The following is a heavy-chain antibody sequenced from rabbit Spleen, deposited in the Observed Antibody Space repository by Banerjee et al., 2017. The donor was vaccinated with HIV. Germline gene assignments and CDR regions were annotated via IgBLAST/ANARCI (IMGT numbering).Heavy chain of an antibody. D-gene: IGHD1-1*01. J-gene: IGHJ6*01. Sequence: QEQLVESGGDLVKPEGSLTLPCTASGFSFNDDYVMCWVRQATGKGLKWIACINTWSNRPVYASWAKGRFTMSKPSSTTVPLQMTSLTAADTATYFCARDLFAVLGWHFSLWGPGTLVTVS. CDR1: GFSFNDDYV. CDR2: INTWSNRP. V-gene: IGHV1S45*01. CDR3: ARDLFAVLGWHFSL.